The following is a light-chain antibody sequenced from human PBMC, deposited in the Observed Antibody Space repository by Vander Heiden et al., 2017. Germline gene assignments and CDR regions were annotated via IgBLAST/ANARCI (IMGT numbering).Light chain of an antibody. CDR2: DDS. V-gene: IGLV3-21*02. CDR3: QVWDSSSDHVV. CDR1: NIGSKS. Sequence: SYVLTQPTSVSVAPGQTARINCGGNNIGSKSVHGYQQKPGQAPVLVVDDDSDRPSGIPERFSGSNSGNTATLTISRVEAGDEADYYCQVWDSSSDHVVFGGGTKLTVL. J-gene: IGLJ2*01.